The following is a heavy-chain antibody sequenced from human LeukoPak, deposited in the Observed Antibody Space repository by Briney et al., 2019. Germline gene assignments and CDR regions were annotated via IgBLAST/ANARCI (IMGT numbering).Heavy chain of an antibody. CDR1: GFTFSSYE. V-gene: IGHV3-48*03. CDR2: ISSGGNTI. Sequence: GGSLRLSCAASGFTFSSYEMNWVRQAPGKGLEWVSYISSGGNTIYYADSVKGRFTISRDNAKNSLYLQMNSLRAEDTAVYYCAREGTAMVSFDYWGQGTLVAVSS. J-gene: IGHJ4*02. CDR3: AREGTAMVSFDY. D-gene: IGHD5-18*01.